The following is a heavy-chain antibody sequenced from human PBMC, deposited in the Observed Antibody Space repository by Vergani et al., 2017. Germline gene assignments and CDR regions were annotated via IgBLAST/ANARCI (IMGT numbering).Heavy chain of an antibody. V-gene: IGHV4-59*01. Sequence: QVQLQESGPGLVKPSETLSLTCTVSGGSISSYYWSWIRQPPGKGLEWIGYISYSGSTNYNPSLKSRVTISVDPSQNQFSLKLSSVTAADTAVYYCAREATYGDYASRRFDYWGQGTLVTVSS. CDR1: GGSISSYY. CDR3: AREATYGDYASRRFDY. J-gene: IGHJ4*02. D-gene: IGHD4-17*01. CDR2: ISYSGST.